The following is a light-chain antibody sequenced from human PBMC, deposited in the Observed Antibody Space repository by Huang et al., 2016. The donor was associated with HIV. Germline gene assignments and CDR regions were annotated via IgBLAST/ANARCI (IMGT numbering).Light chain of an antibody. Sequence: DIQMTQSPSSLSASVGDRVVITCRASQDIATHLVWFQKRTGQPPNSLIYAASTLQTGFPSRFSGSGAWTDFTLTIAQLQPEDFATYFCQQYDSFPVTFGRGTKLDIK. J-gene: IGKJ2*01. V-gene: IGKV1-16*01. CDR2: AAS. CDR3: QQYDSFPVT. CDR1: QDIATH.